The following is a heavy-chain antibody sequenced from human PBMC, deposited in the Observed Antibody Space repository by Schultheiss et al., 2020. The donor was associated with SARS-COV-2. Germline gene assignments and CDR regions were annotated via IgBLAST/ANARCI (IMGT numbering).Heavy chain of an antibody. V-gene: IGHV4-31*03. CDR1: GGSISSGGYY. Sequence: SETLSLTCTVSGGSISSGGYYWSWIRQHPGKGLEWIGDINHSESSNYNPSLKSRVTISVDTSKNQFSLKLSSVTAADTAVYYCARDRRAARLNWFDPWGQGTLVTVSS. CDR2: INHSESS. D-gene: IGHD6-13*01. CDR3: ARDRRAARLNWFDP. J-gene: IGHJ5*02.